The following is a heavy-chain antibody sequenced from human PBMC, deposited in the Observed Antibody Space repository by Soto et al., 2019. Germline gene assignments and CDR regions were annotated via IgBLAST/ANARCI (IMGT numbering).Heavy chain of an antibody. CDR3: ASYSDSSGYLAYFDY. Sequence: PSETLSLTCTVSGDSACSGGYYGNWLRQPPGKGLEWIGYIYYSGTTNYNPSLKSRVTISVDTSKNQFSLKLSSVTAADTAVYYCASYSDSSGYLAYFDYWGQGILVTVSS. V-gene: IGHV4-61*08. CDR2: IYYSGTT. J-gene: IGHJ4*02. D-gene: IGHD3-22*01. CDR1: GDSACSGGYY.